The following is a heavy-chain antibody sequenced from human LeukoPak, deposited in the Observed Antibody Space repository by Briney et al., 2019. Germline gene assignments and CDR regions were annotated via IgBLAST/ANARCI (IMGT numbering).Heavy chain of an antibody. Sequence: GESLKISWKGSGYSFTSYWFGWVRQMPGTSLELMGIIYPGDSDTRYSPSSQGQVTISADKSISTAYLQWSILKASDTAMYYCARHAYGMDVWGKGTTVTVSS. J-gene: IGHJ6*04. CDR3: ARHAYGMDV. V-gene: IGHV5-51*01. CDR1: GYSFTSYW. CDR2: IYPGDSDT.